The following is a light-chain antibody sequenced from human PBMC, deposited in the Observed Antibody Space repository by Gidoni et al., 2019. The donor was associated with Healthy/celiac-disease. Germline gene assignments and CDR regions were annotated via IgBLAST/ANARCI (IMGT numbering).Light chain of an antibody. J-gene: IGKJ2*01. CDR1: QSFLYSSNNKNY. V-gene: IGKV4-1*01. CDR2: WAS. CDR3: QQYYSTPQT. Sequence: DIVITQSPASLSVSLGERATINCKSSQSFLYSSNNKNYLAWYQQKPGQPPKLLMYWASTRESGVPDRFSGSGSGTDFTLTISSLQAEDVAVYYCQQYYSTPQTFXQXTKLEIK.